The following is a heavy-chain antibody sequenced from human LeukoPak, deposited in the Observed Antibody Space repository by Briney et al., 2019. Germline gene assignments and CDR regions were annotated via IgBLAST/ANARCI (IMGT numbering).Heavy chain of an antibody. D-gene: IGHD3-10*01. J-gene: IGHJ4*02. Sequence: GGSLRLSCAASGFTFNDYAMHWVRQAPGKGLEWVSGISWHSGSIAYADSVKGRFAISRDNAKNSLYLQMNSLAAEDTALYYCAKDLGGSAQNPEYWGQGTLVTVSS. V-gene: IGHV3-9*01. CDR2: ISWHSGSI. CDR1: GFTFNDYA. CDR3: AKDLGGSAQNPEY.